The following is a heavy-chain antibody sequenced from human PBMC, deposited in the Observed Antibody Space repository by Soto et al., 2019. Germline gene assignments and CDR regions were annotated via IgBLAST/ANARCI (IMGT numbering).Heavy chain of an antibody. CDR1: GFTPSSSD. Sequence: EVQLLESGGGFIQPGWSLRLSCAASGFTPSSSDMSWVRQGPGKGLEWVSTIDGAGRITYYADFVKGRFTISRDNSKNTLYLQMESRGADDTAVYYCVKKSGWFHSWGQGALVTVSS. J-gene: IGHJ5*01. CDR2: IDGAGRIT. V-gene: IGHV3-23*01. CDR3: VKKSGWFHS. D-gene: IGHD3-10*01.